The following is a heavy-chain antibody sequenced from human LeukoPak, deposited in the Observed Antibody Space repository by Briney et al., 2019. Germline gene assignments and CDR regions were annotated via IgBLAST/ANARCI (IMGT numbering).Heavy chain of an antibody. CDR3: ARGNYDFWSGYSLGDAFDI. Sequence: VASVKVSCKASGGTFSSYAISWVRQAPGQGLEWMGGIIPIFGTANYAQKFQGRVTITADESTSTAYMELSSLRSEDTAVYYCARGNYDFWSGYSLGDAFDIWGQGTMVTVSS. J-gene: IGHJ3*02. CDR1: GGTFSSYA. V-gene: IGHV1-69*13. D-gene: IGHD3-3*01. CDR2: IIPIFGTA.